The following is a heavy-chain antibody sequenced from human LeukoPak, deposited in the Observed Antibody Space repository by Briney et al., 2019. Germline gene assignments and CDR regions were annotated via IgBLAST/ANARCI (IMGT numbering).Heavy chain of an antibody. D-gene: IGHD4/OR15-4a*01. CDR3: ANEEVPNDY. Sequence: GRSLRLSCAASGFTFSSYAMHWVRQAPGKGLEWVAVISYDGSNKYYADSVQGRFIISRDNSKNTLYLQMDSLRVEDTAVYYCANEEVPNDYWGQGTLVTVSS. CDR2: ISYDGSNK. CDR1: GFTFSSYA. J-gene: IGHJ4*02. V-gene: IGHV3-30*04.